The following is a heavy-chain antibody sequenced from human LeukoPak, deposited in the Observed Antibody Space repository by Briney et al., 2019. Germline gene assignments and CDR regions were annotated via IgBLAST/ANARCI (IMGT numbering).Heavy chain of an antibody. J-gene: IGHJ4*02. V-gene: IGHV1-2*02. CDR1: VYTYTDYF. CDR2: INPNSGGT. Sequence: ASVKVSCKASVYTYTDYFIHWVRQAPGQGREWMGWINPNSGGTNYAQKFQGRVTTTRNTSISTAYMELNRLRSDDTAVYYCAGGFWSGYYSGAYWGQGTLVTVSS. D-gene: IGHD3-3*01. CDR3: AGGFWSGYYSGAY.